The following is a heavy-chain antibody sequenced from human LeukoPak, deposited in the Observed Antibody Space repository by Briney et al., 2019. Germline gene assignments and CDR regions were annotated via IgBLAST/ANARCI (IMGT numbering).Heavy chain of an antibody. CDR3: AKNGDFWSGYPNWFDP. V-gene: IGHV3-30*02. CDR2: IRYDGSNK. J-gene: IGHJ5*02. Sequence: GGSLRLSCAASGFTFSSYGMHWVRQAPGKGLEWVAFIRYDGSNKYYADSVKGRFTISRDNSKNTLYLQMNSLRAEDTAVYYCAKNGDFWSGYPNWFDPWGQGTLVTVSS. CDR1: GFTFSSYG. D-gene: IGHD3-3*01.